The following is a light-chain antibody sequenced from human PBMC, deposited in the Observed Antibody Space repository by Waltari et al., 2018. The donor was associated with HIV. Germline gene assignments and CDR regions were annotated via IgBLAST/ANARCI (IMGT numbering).Light chain of an antibody. CDR1: QDIYNY. CDR2: DAS. CDR3: KHYDNYPQSIT. Sequence: DIQMTQSPSSLSASVGDRVTITCQASQDIYNYLNWYQQKPGKAPSLLIYDASNLKTGVPLRFSGSGSGTEFHLTIRSMKNEDIETYYCKHYDNYPQSITFGQGTRLEIK. V-gene: IGKV1-33*01. J-gene: IGKJ5*01.